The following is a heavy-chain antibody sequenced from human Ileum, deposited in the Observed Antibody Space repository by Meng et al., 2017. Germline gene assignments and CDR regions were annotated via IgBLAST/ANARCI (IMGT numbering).Heavy chain of an antibody. Sequence: QVQLVQSWAELNRPGASAKISCKTSGYTFINYCVNWVRQAPGQGLEWMGWINTNIGNPAYAQGFTGRFVFSLDISVSTAYLQISSLKPEDTAVYYCVRASNYNSYYYLGMDVWGQGTLVTVSS. CDR3: VRASNYNSYYYLGMDV. CDR1: GYTFINYC. CDR2: INTNIGNP. J-gene: IGHJ6*02. V-gene: IGHV7-4-1*02. D-gene: IGHD4-11*01.